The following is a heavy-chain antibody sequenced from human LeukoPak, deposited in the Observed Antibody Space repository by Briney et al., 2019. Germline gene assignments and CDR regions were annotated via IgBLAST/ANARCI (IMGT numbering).Heavy chain of an antibody. D-gene: IGHD3-10*01. V-gene: IGHV3-74*01. J-gene: IGHJ4*02. CDR3: ASSRTTRSGSYYNPYYFDY. CDR2: INSDGSCT. CDR1: GFTFSSYW. Sequence: GGSLRLSCAASGFTFSSYWMHWVRQAPGKGLVWVSRINSDGSCTSYADSVKGRFTISRDNAKNTLYLQMNSLRAEDTAVYYCASSRTTRSGSYYNPYYFDYWGQGTLVTVSS.